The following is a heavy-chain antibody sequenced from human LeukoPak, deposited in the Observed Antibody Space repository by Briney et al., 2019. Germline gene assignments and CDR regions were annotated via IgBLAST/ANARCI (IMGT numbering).Heavy chain of an antibody. J-gene: IGHJ6*02. V-gene: IGHV4-39*07. Sequence: SETLSLTCTVSGGSISSSSYYWGWIRQPPGKGLEWIGSIYYSGSTYYNPSLKSRVTISVDTSKNQFSLKLSSVTAADTAVYYCARDLSPRAVAGDYYYYGMDVWGQGTTVTVSS. CDR2: IYYSGST. CDR3: ARDLSPRAVAGDYYYYGMDV. CDR1: GGSISSSSYY. D-gene: IGHD6-19*01.